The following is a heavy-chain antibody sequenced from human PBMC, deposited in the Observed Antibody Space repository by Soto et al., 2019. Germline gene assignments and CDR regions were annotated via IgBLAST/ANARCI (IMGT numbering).Heavy chain of an antibody. V-gene: IGHV1-8*01. D-gene: IGHD3-3*01. CDR2: MNPNSGNT. CDR3: ARGRRGITIFGVVIKQNWFDP. CDR1: GYTFTSYD. Sequence: QVQLVQSGAEVKKPGASVKVSCKASGYTFTSYDINWVRQATGQGLEWMGWMNPNSGNTGYAQKFQGRVTMTRNTSISTAYMELSSLRSEDTAVYYCARGRRGITIFGVVIKQNWFDPWGQGTLVTVSS. J-gene: IGHJ5*02.